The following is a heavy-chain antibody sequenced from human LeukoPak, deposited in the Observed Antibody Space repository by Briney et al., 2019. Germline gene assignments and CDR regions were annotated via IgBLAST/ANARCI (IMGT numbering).Heavy chain of an antibody. CDR1: GGSISSYY. J-gene: IGHJ4*02. Sequence: PSETLSLTCTVSGGSISSYYWSWIRQPPGKGLEWIGEINHSGSTNYNPSLKSRVTISVDTSKNQFSLKLSSVTAADTAVYYCARVRLAEVPAAMTPNYFDYWGQGTLVTVSS. D-gene: IGHD2-2*01. V-gene: IGHV4-34*01. CDR2: INHSGST. CDR3: ARVRLAEVPAAMTPNYFDY.